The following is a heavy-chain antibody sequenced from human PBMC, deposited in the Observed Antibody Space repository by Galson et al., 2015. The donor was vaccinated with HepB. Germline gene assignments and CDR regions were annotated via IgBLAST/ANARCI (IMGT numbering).Heavy chain of an antibody. CDR3: ARDNYKHGGRLDY. D-gene: IGHD4-11*01. Sequence: VQLQESGPGLVKPSETLSLPCTVSGGSFSSSSYYWGWIRQPPGKGLEWIGNIYYSGSTYYNPSLRSRVTISVDTSKNQFSLKLSSVTAADTAMYYCARDNYKHGGRLDYWGQGTLVTVSS. J-gene: IGHJ4*02. CDR2: IYYSGST. CDR1: GGSFSSSSYY. V-gene: IGHV4-39*01.